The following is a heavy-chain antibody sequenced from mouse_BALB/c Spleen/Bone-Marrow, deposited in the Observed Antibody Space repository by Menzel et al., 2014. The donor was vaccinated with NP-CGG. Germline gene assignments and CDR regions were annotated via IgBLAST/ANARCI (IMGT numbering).Heavy chain of an antibody. CDR2: IDPRTGYT. CDR1: DYTFTTYW. CDR3: ARYWDAY. Sequence: VKFQESGAELAKPGASVKMSCKVSDYTFTTYWMHWVKQRPGQGLEWIGYIDPRTGYTEYNQKFKDKATLTADKSSSTAYTQLSSLTSEDSAVYYCARYWDAYWGQGTLVTVSA. J-gene: IGHJ3*01. D-gene: IGHD4-1*01. V-gene: IGHV1-7*01.